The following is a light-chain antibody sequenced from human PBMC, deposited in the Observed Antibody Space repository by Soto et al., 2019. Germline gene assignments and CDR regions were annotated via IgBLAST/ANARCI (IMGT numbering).Light chain of an antibody. CDR1: SSDVGGYNY. J-gene: IGLJ1*01. Sequence: QSALTQPASVSGSPGQSITISCTGTSSDVGGYNYVSWYQQHPGKAPKLMIYEVSNRPSGVSNRFSGSKSGNTASLTISGRQAEDEADYYCSSYTRSSTLEVFGTGTKVTVL. CDR3: SSYTRSSTLEV. CDR2: EVS. V-gene: IGLV2-14*01.